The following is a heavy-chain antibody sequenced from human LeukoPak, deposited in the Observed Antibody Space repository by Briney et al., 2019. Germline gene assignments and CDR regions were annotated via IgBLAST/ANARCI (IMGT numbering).Heavy chain of an antibody. J-gene: IGHJ6*02. V-gene: IGHV4-4*02. D-gene: IGHD4-17*01. Sequence: PSGTLSLTCAVSGGSISSSNWWSWVRQPPGKGLEWIGEIYHSGSTNYNPSLKSRVTISVDKSKNQFSLKLSSVTAADTAVYYCARGTVPYYYYYGMDVWSQGTTVTVSS. CDR3: ARGTVPYYYYYGMDV. CDR1: GGSISSSNW. CDR2: IYHSGST.